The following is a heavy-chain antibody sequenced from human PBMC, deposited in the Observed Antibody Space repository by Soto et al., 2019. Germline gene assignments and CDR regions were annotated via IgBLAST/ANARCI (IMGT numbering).Heavy chain of an antibody. CDR3: ARDKGNFIAAAGNWFDP. Sequence: ASVKVSCKASGYTFTSYGISWVRQAPGQGLEWMGWISAYNGNTNYAQKLQGRVTMTTDTSTSTAYMELRSLRSDDTAVYYCARDKGNFIAAAGNWFDPWGQGTLVTVSS. J-gene: IGHJ5*02. D-gene: IGHD6-13*01. CDR1: GYTFTSYG. CDR2: ISAYNGNT. V-gene: IGHV1-18*01.